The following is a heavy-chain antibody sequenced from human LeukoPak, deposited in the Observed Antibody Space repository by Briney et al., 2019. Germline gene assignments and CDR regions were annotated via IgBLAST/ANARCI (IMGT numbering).Heavy chain of an antibody. J-gene: IGHJ5*02. Sequence: SGTLSLTCNVSGGSISSGSYYWGWIRQPPGKGLEWIGSIYYSGTTHYSPSLESRVTISVDTSKNQFSLKVASVTAADTAIYYCAKGAGGLSYYNWFDPWGQGTLVTVSS. CDR3: AKGAGGLSYYNWFDP. D-gene: IGHD5-18*01. CDR1: GGSISSGSYY. V-gene: IGHV4-39*07. CDR2: IYYSGTT.